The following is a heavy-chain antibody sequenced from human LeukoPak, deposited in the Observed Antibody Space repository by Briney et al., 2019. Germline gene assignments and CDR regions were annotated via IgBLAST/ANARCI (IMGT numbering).Heavy chain of an antibody. Sequence: PSETLSLTCTVSGGSTSSGSYYWSWIRQPAGKGLEWIGRIYTSGSTNYNPSLKSRVTISVDTSKNQFSLKLSSVTAADTAVYYSARFRVAARRGFDYWGQGTLVTVPS. V-gene: IGHV4-61*02. J-gene: IGHJ4*02. D-gene: IGHD6-6*01. CDR2: IYTSGST. CDR1: GGSTSSGSYY. CDR3: ARFRVAARRGFDY.